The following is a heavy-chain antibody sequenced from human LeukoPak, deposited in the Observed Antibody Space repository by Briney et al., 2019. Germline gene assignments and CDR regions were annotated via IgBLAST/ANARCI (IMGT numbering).Heavy chain of an antibody. V-gene: IGHV3-74*01. CDR1: GFTFSSYW. J-gene: IGHJ4*02. CDR2: INSDGSST. CDR3: ARGDDGSRWSFDY. Sequence: GGSLRLSCAVSGFTFSSYWMHWVRQAPGKGLVWVSRINSDGSSTSYADSVKGRFTISRDNAKNTLNLQMNSLRAEDTAVYYCARGDDGSRWSFDYWGQGTLVTASS. D-gene: IGHD6-13*01.